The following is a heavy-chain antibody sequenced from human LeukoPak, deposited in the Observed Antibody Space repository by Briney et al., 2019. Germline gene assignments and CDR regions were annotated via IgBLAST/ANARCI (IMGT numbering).Heavy chain of an antibody. V-gene: IGHV3-30*03. D-gene: IGHD3-22*01. CDR2: ISYDGSNK. Sequence: GGSLRLSCAASGFTFSSYGMRWVRQAPGKGLEWVAVISYDGSNKYYADSVKGRFTISRDNSKNTLYLQMNSLRAEDTAVYYCARGHYYDSRGFLGDWGQGTLVTVSS. CDR1: GFTFSSYG. J-gene: IGHJ4*02. CDR3: ARGHYYDSRGFLGD.